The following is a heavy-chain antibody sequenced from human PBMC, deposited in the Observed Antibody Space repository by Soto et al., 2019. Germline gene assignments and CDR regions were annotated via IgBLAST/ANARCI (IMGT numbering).Heavy chain of an antibody. V-gene: IGHV1-8*01. D-gene: IGHD6-19*01. Sequence: ASVKVSCKASGYTFTSYDINWVRQATGQGLEWMGWMNPNSGNTGYAQKFQGRVTMTRNTSISTAYMELSSLRSEDTAVYYCASYIAVAGIFDYWGQGTLVTVSS. CDR1: GYTFTSYD. CDR2: MNPNSGNT. CDR3: ASYIAVAGIFDY. J-gene: IGHJ4*02.